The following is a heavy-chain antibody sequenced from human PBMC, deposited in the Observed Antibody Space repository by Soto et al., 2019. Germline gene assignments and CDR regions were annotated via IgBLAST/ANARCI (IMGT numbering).Heavy chain of an antibody. Sequence: GGSLRLSCAASGFTFSSYSMNWVRQAPGKGLEWVSYISTSSSVIYSADSVKGRFTISRDNAKNSLYLQMNSLRDEDTAVYYCARLGLYCTNGVCYNRGGDFDYWGQGTLVTVSS. J-gene: IGHJ4*02. V-gene: IGHV3-48*02. CDR2: ISTSSSVI. CDR1: GFTFSSYS. CDR3: ARLGLYCTNGVCYNRGGDFDY. D-gene: IGHD2-8*01.